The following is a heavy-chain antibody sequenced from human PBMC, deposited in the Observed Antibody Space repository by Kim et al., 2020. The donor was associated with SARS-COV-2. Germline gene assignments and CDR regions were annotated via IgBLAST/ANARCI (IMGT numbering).Heavy chain of an antibody. CDR3: ARDDEYSSGWYPNAY. Sequence: SETLSLTCTVSGYSISSGYYWGWIRQPPGKGLEWIGSIYHSGSTYYNPSLKSRVTISVDTSKNQFSLKLSSVTAADTAVYYCARDDEYSSGWYPNAYWGKGTLVSVSS. CDR2: IYHSGST. D-gene: IGHD6-19*01. CDR1: GYSISSGYY. V-gene: IGHV4-38-2*02. J-gene: IGHJ4*02.